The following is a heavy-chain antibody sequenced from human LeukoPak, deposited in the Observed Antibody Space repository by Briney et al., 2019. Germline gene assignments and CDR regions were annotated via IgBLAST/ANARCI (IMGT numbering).Heavy chain of an antibody. CDR1: GGSVRSYY. CDR3: ARDISGTYD. D-gene: IGHD1-7*01. CDR2: VYYNGNT. Sequence: SETLSLTCTVSGGSVRSYYWHWIRQPPGKGLEWIGDVYYNGNTNNNPSLKSRVTIGLDTSKNQFSLKLKSVTAADTAVYYCARDISGTYDWGPGILVTVSS. J-gene: IGHJ4*02. V-gene: IGHV4-59*02.